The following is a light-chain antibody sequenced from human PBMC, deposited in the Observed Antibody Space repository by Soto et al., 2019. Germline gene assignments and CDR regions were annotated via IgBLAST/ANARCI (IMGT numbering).Light chain of an antibody. Sequence: QSALTQPPSASGSPGQSVTISCTGTSSDVGTYNHVSWYQQHPGKAPQLIIYEVSNRPSGLSNRFSASKSGNTASLTISGLQAEDEADYYCCSFTTSSTLVFGTGTKLTVL. V-gene: IGLV2-14*01. CDR3: CSFTTSSTLV. CDR2: EVS. CDR1: SSDVGTYNH. J-gene: IGLJ1*01.